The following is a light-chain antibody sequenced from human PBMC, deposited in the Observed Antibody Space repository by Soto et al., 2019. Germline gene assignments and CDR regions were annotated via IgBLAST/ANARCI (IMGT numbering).Light chain of an antibody. Sequence: DIQMTQSPSSLSASVGDRVTVTCQASQDSRKYLSWYQQKPGKVPKLLIYDASNVETGVPSRFNGSGSGTDFTFTISSLEPEDIAAYFCQQSENFPLTFGGGTKVEI. CDR2: DAS. J-gene: IGKJ4*01. CDR1: QDSRKY. V-gene: IGKV1-33*01. CDR3: QQSENFPLT.